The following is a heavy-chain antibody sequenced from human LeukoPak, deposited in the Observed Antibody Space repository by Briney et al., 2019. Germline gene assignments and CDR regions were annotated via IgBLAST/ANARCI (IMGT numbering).Heavy chain of an antibody. D-gene: IGHD3-3*01. J-gene: IGHJ2*01. CDR2: IYYSGST. Sequence: SETPSLTCTVSGGSISSSSYYWGWIRQPPGKGLEWIGSIYYSGSTYYNPSLKSRVTISVDTSKNQFSLKLSSVTAADTAVYYCARPHYDFWSGYYTYFDLWGRGTLVTVSS. V-gene: IGHV4-39*01. CDR1: GGSISSSSYY. CDR3: ARPHYDFWSGYYTYFDL.